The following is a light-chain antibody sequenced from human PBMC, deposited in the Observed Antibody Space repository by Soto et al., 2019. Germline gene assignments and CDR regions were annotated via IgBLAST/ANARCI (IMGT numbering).Light chain of an antibody. Sequence: QSALTQPASVSGSPGQSITISCTGTSSDVGAYNYVSWYQQHPGKAPKFLIYEVNNRPSGVSDRFSGSKSGNTASLTISALQAEDEADYYCASYTRGGNYVFGTGTKVTVL. V-gene: IGLV2-14*01. CDR2: EVN. CDR1: SSDVGAYNY. J-gene: IGLJ1*01. CDR3: ASYTRGGNYV.